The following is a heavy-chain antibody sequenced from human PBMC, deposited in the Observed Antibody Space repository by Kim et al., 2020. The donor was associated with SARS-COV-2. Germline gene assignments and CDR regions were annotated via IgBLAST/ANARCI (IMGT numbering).Heavy chain of an antibody. V-gene: IGHV3-43*01. J-gene: IGHJ6*02. D-gene: IGHD6-13*01. CDR3: AKNIAPQSRDYSMDV. Sequence: DSVKGRFTISRDNSKNSLYLQMNSLRTEDTALYYCAKNIAPQSRDYSMDVWGQGTTVTVSS.